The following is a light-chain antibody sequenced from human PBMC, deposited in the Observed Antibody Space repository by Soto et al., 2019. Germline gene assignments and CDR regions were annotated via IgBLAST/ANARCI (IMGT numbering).Light chain of an antibody. CDR3: QSYDSSLIVSKV. V-gene: IGLV1-40*01. Sequence: QSVLTQPPSVPGAPGQRVTISCSGSSSNLGAGYDVQWYQQFPGTAPKLLIYANSARPSGVPDRFSGSKSGTSASLAITGLQAEDEADYYCQSYDSSLIVSKVFGTGTRSPS. CDR2: ANS. J-gene: IGLJ1*01. CDR1: SSNLGAGYD.